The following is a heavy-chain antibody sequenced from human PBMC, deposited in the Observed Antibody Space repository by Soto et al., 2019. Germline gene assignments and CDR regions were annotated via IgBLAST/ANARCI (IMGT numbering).Heavy chain of an antibody. CDR3: ARTRSITEYYYGSGSYYNDWFDP. D-gene: IGHD3-10*01. CDR2: IYYSGST. CDR1: GGSISSGDYY. Sequence: PSETLSLTCTVSGGSISSGDYYWSWIRQPPGKGLEWIGYIYYSGSTYYNPSLKSRVTISVDTSKNQFSLKLSSVTAADTAVYYCARTRSITEYYYGSGSYYNDWFDPWGQGTLVTVSS. J-gene: IGHJ5*02. V-gene: IGHV4-30-4*01.